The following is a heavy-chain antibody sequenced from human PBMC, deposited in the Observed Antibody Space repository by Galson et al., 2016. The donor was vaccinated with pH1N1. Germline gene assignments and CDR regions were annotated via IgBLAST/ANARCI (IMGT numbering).Heavy chain of an antibody. CDR1: GFTFIDAW. Sequence: SLRLSCATSGFTFIDAWMTWVRQAPGKGLEWIGRIKTRTDGATTNYATPVKGRFTISRDDSANMLFLHMNSLKTDDTAVHFCATELVSDFWSAHYAHFGNWGQGTLVTVSS. J-gene: IGHJ4*02. D-gene: IGHD3-3*01. CDR2: IKTRTDGATT. V-gene: IGHV3-15*01. CDR3: ATELVSDFWSAHYAHFGN.